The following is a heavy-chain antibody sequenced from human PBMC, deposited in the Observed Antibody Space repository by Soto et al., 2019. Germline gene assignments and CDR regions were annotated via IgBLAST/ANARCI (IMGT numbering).Heavy chain of an antibody. D-gene: IGHD3-22*01. CDR1: GFSLSTSGMC. CDR2: IDWDDDK. J-gene: IGHJ4*02. Sequence: SGPTLVNPTQTLTLTCTFSGFSLSTSGMCVSWIRQPPGKALEWLARIDWDDDKYYSTSLKTRLTISKDTSKNQVVLTMTNMDPVDTATYYCARITYYYDSSGYYYHDYWGQGTLVTVSS. V-gene: IGHV2-70*11. CDR3: ARITYYYDSSGYYYHDY.